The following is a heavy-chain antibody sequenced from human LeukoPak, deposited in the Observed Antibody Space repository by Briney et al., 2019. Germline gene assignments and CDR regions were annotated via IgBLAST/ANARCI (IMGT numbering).Heavy chain of an antibody. CDR3: ARARGSYGDWFDY. V-gene: IGHV3-7*01. J-gene: IGHJ4*02. D-gene: IGHD4-17*01. Sequence: QPGGSLRLSCAASGFTFSSFAMHWVRQAPGKGLEWVANIKQDGSEKYYVDSVKGRFTISRDNAKNSLYLQMNSLRAEDTAVYYCARARGSYGDWFDYWGQGTLVTVSS. CDR1: GFTFSSFA. CDR2: IKQDGSEK.